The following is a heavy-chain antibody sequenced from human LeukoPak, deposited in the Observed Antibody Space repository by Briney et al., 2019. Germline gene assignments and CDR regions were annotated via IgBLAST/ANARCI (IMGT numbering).Heavy chain of an antibody. CDR3: ARARGYSGYESKWYYYGMDV. CDR1: GFTFSSYS. J-gene: IGHJ6*02. D-gene: IGHD5-12*01. Sequence: PGGSLRLSCAASGFTFSSYSMNWVRQAPGKGLEWVSSISSSSSYIYYADSVKGRFTISRDNAKNSLYLQMNSLRAEDTAVYYCARARGYSGYESKWYYYGMDVWGQGTTVTVSS. CDR2: ISSSSSYI. V-gene: IGHV3-21*04.